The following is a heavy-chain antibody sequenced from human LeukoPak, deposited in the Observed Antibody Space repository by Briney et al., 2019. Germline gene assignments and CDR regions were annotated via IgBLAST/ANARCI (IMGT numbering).Heavy chain of an antibody. CDR1: GFTFCSYA. CDR3: AKDFRRQQWLVLDY. J-gene: IGHJ4*02. V-gene: IGHV3-23*01. D-gene: IGHD6-19*01. CDR2: ISGSGGST. Sequence: GVSLRLSCAASGFTFCSYAMSWVRQAPGKGLEWVSAISGSGGSTYYADSVKGRFTISRDNSKNTLYLQMNSLRAEVTAVYYCAKDFRRQQWLVLDYWGQGSLVTVSS.